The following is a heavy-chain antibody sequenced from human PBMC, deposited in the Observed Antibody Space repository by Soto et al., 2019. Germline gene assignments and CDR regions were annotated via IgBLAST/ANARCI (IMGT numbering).Heavy chain of an antibody. D-gene: IGHD3-10*01. Sequence: PGGSLRLSCAASGFTFSSYSMNWVRQATGKGLEWVSSISSSGSYIYYSDSVKGRFTISRDNAKNSLYLQMNSLRAEDTAVYYCARPPEITMVRGYERWLGFDAFDIWGQGTMVTVS. CDR1: GFTFSSYS. V-gene: IGHV3-21*01. CDR3: ARPPEITMVRGYERWLGFDAFDI. CDR2: ISSSGSYI. J-gene: IGHJ3*02.